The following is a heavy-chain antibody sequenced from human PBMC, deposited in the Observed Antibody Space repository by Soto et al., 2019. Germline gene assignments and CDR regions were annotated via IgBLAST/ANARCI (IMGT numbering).Heavy chain of an antibody. CDR1: GFTFSSYG. CDR2: IWYDGTNI. V-gene: IGHV3-33*01. J-gene: IGHJ4*02. D-gene: IGHD4-4*01. CDR3: ARALLPDYGNEGPIEY. Sequence: QVQLVESGGGVVQPGRSLRLSCAASGFTFSSYGMHWVRQAPGKGLEWVADIWYDGTNIYYADSVKGRFTISRDNSKNTLYLQMNSLRVEDTAVYYCARALLPDYGNEGPIEYWGQGTLVTVSS.